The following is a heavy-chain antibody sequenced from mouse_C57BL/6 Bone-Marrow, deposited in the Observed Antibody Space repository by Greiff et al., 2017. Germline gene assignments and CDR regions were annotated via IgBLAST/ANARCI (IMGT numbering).Heavy chain of an antibody. CDR3: ARSGGYYGRFDY. CDR2: IYPRSGNT. Sequence: QVQLQQSGAELARPGASVKLSCKASGYTFTSYGISWVKQRTGQGLEWIGEIYPRSGNTYYNKKFKGKATLTADKSSSTAYMELRSLTSEDSAVYFCARSGGYYGRFDYWGQGTTLTVSS. J-gene: IGHJ2*01. V-gene: IGHV1-81*01. CDR1: GYTFTSYG. D-gene: IGHD1-1*01.